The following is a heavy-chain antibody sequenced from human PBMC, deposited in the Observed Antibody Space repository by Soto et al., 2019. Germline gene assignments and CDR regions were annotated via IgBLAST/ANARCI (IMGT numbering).Heavy chain of an antibody. CDR3: AREVYKNSGYDFDY. Sequence: EVQLVESGGGLVKPGGSLRLSCAASGFTFSSYSMNWVRQAPGKGLEWVSSISSSSSYIYYADSVKGRFTISRDNAKNTLYLQMNSLRAEDTAVYYCAREVYKNSGYDFDYWGQGTLVTVSS. D-gene: IGHD5-12*01. CDR1: GFTFSSYS. CDR2: ISSSSSYI. V-gene: IGHV3-21*01. J-gene: IGHJ4*02.